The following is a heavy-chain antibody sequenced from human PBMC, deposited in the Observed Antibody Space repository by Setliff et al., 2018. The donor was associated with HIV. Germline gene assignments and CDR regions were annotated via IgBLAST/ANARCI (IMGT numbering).Heavy chain of an antibody. V-gene: IGHV4-34*01. J-gene: IGHJ5*02. Sequence: SETLSLTCAVYGGPLSGHYWSWIRQPPGQGLEWIGSIHYNEKTYYNPSLKSRVTISIDTSKNQFSLNLTSVTAADTAVYYCASRVYYYDSNNFLREEGFDPWGQGTLVTVSS. D-gene: IGHD3-22*01. CDR2: IHYNEKT. CDR3: ASRVYYYDSNNFLREEGFDP. CDR1: GGPLSGHY.